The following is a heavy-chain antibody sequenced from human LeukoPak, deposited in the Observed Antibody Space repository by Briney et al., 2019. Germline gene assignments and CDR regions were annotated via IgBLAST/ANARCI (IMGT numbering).Heavy chain of an antibody. V-gene: IGHV1-46*01. J-gene: IGHJ4*02. CDR3: ARDFRLYDSTGYYYALGY. D-gene: IGHD3-22*01. CDR1: GYTLTSYY. CDR2: INPSGGST. Sequence: ASVKVSCKASGYTLTSYYMHWVRQAPGQGLEWMGIINPSGGSTSYAQKFQGRVTMTRDTSTSTIYMELSSLRSEDTAIYYCARDFRLYDSTGYYYALGYWGQGTLVTVSS.